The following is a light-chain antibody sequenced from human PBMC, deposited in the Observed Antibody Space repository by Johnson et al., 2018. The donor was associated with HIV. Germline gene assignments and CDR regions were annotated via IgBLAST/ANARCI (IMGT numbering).Light chain of an antibody. V-gene: IGLV1-51*02. CDR1: NSNIGNNY. CDR3: GTWDSSLNSYV. J-gene: IGLJ1*01. Sequence: QSVLTQPPSVSAAPGQKVTISCSGSNSNIGNNYVSWYQQLPGTAPKLLIYENNKRPSGIPDRFSGSKSGTSTTLGITGLQTGDEADYYCGTWDSSLNSYVFGTGTKVSV. CDR2: ENN.